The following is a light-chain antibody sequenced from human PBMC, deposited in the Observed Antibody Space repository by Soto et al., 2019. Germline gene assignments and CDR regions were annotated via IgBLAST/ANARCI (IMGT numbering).Light chain of an antibody. CDR2: GAS. CDR1: QSVSSSY. CDR3: QQYGSSPNT. V-gene: IGKV3-20*01. Sequence: EIVLTQSPGTLSLSPGERATLSCRASQSVSSSYLASYQQKPGQAPRLLIYGASSRATGIPDRFSGSGSGTDFTLTISRLAPEDFAVYYCQQYGSSPNTFGQGTKLEIK. J-gene: IGKJ2*01.